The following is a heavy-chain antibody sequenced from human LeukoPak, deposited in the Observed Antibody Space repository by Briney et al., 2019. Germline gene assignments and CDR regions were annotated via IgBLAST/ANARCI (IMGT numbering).Heavy chain of an antibody. V-gene: IGHV3-30*04. J-gene: IGHJ4*02. CDR1: GFTLSRSA. CDR3: VSLGYSSSSVRY. Sequence: GRSLRLSCAASGFTLSRSAMHWVRQAPGKGLEWVAIISYDGGNKYYADSVKGRFTISRDNSKNTLYLQMNSLRAEDTAVYFCVSLGYSSSSVRYWGQGTLVTVSS. CDR2: ISYDGGNK. D-gene: IGHD6-6*01.